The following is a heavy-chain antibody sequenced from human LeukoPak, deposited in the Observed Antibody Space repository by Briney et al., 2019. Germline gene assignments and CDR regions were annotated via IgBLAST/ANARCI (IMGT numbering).Heavy chain of an antibody. CDR3: VRRYNSIDY. D-gene: IGHD2/OR15-2a*01. Sequence: AGNVSLSCAAYSFTFSDLYWVRERPAQGKEREWVGPAITKVTRYITRCSTSEKGRLNISRDESKASLYLQMNRLTPEDTAVYYCVRRYNSIDYWGQGSLVTVSA. CDR2: AITKVTRYIT. V-gene: IGHV3-72*01. CDR1: SFTFSDLY. J-gene: IGHJ4*02.